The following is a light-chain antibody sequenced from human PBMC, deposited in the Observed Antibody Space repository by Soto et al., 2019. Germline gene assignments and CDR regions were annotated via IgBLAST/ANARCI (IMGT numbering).Light chain of an antibody. CDR2: WAS. J-gene: IGKJ1*01. V-gene: IGKV4-1*01. CDR3: QQYYDTAGT. Sequence: DIVMTQSPDSLAVSLGERATINCKSSQSVLYSSNNQNYLAWYQQKPGQPPKLPIYWASTRESGVPDRFSGSGSGTDFTLTISSLQAEDVAVYYCQQYYDTAGTFGQGTKVEIK. CDR1: QSVLYSSNNQNY.